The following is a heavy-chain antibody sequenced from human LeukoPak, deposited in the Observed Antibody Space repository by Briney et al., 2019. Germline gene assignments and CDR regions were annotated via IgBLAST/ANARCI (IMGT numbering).Heavy chain of an antibody. D-gene: IGHD6-13*01. Sequence: SETLSLTCTVYGGSISSYYWSWIRQPPGKGLEWIGYIYYSGSTNYNPSLKSRVTISVDTSKNQFSLKLSSVTAADTAVYYCARRPTTDSSSWYDAFDIWGQGTMVTVSS. V-gene: IGHV4-59*08. J-gene: IGHJ3*02. CDR1: GGSISSYY. CDR2: IYYSGST. CDR3: ARRPTTDSSSWYDAFDI.